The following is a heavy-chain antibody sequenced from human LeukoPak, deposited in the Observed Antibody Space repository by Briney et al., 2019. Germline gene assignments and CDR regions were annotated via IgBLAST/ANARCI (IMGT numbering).Heavy chain of an antibody. D-gene: IGHD6-19*01. CDR2: IRYDGSNK. J-gene: IGHJ1*01. V-gene: IGHV3-30*02. CDR1: GFSFSSYG. CDR3: ARFETVAAKPIEH. Sequence: PGGSLRLSCAASGFSFSSYGMHWVRQAPGKGLEWVAFIRYDGSNKYYADSVKGRFTISRDNSRNTLYLQMNSLRAEDTAVYYCARFETVAAKPIEHWGPGTLVTVSS.